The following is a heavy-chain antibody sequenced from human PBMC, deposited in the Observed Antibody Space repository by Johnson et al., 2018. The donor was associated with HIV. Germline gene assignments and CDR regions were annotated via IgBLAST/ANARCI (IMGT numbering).Heavy chain of an antibody. J-gene: IGHJ3*01. Sequence: EQLVESGGGLVQPGGSLRLSCAASGFSFSTYWMHWVRRVPGKGLVWVSRIDTEGSGTTYADSVKGRFTISRDNAKNTVYLQMISLRAEDMAVYYCARSRWADDAFDGWGQGTMVTVSS. CDR2: IDTEGSGT. CDR1: GFSFSTYW. V-gene: IGHV3-74*03. D-gene: IGHD1-26*01. CDR3: ARSRWADDAFDG.